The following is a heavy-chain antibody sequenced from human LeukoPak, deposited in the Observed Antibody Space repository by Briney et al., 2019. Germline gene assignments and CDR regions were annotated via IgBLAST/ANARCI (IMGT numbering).Heavy chain of an antibody. CDR1: GGSISSYY. Sequence: ETLSLTCTVSGGSISSYYWSWVRQAPGKGLEWVANIKQDGSEKYYVDSVKGRFTISRDNAKNSLYLQMNSLRAEDTAVYYCARAGGSMVRGVIIDEPNYYYYGMDVWGQGTTVTVSS. CDR3: ARAGGSMVRGVIIDEPNYYYYGMDV. D-gene: IGHD3-10*01. CDR2: IKQDGSEK. J-gene: IGHJ6*02. V-gene: IGHV3-7*01.